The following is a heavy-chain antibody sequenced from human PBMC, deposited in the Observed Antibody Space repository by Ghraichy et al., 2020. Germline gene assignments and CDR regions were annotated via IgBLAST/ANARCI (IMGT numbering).Heavy chain of an antibody. J-gene: IGHJ3*02. D-gene: IGHD6-25*01. CDR3: ARSAALGSDAFDI. CDR2: ISSSGSTI. Sequence: GGSLRLSCAASGFTFSDYYMSWIRQAPGKGLEWVSYISSSGSTIYYADSVKGRFTISRDNAKNSLYLQMNSLRAEDTAVYYCARSAALGSDAFDIWGQGTMVTVSS. CDR1: GFTFSDYY. V-gene: IGHV3-11*01.